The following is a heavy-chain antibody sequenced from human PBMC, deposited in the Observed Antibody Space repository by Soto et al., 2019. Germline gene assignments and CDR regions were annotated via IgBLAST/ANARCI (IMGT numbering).Heavy chain of an antibody. J-gene: IGHJ3*02. Sequence: ASVKVSCKASGYTFTSYDINWVRQATGQGREWMGWMNPNSGNTGYAQKFQGRVTMTRNTSISTAYMELSSLRSEDTAVYYCARSLHITGTQFTSLAFDIWGQGTMVTVSS. D-gene: IGHD1-20*01. CDR2: MNPNSGNT. CDR1: GYTFTSYD. V-gene: IGHV1-8*01. CDR3: ARSLHITGTQFTSLAFDI.